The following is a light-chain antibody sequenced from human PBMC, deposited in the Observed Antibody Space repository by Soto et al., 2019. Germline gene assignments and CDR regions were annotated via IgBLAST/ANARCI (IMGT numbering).Light chain of an antibody. CDR1: TGAVTSANS. CDR2: DAA. J-gene: IGLJ2*01. V-gene: IGLV7-43*01. CDR3: LIKHGGALV. Sequence: QAVVTQEPSLTVSPGGTVTLTCASSTGAVTSANSPSWFRQSPGQGPTSLLFDAANRHTWTPARFSGSLIGDKAALTLSGAQPEDEADYYCLIKHGGALVFGGGTQLTVL.